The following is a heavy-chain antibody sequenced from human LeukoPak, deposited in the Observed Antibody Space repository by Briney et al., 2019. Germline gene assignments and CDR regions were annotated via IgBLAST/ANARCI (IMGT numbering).Heavy chain of an antibody. V-gene: IGHV1-46*01. CDR3: ARDNSVGDIAWWFDP. D-gene: IGHD1-26*01. CDR2: INPTGTTT. J-gene: IGHJ5*02. CDR1: GYTFINHW. Sequence: ASVKVSCKASGYTFINHWMHWVRQAPGQGLEWVGLINPTGTTTLYAQKFQGRITLTRDMSATTDYMELGSLTSEDTAVYYCARDNSVGDIAWWFDPWGQGTLVTVSS.